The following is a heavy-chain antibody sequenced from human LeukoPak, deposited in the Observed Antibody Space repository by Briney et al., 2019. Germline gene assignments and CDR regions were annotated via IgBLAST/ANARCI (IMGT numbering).Heavy chain of an antibody. CDR2: IIPIFGTT. CDR3: ARVPVGYSSGWYYY. CDR1: GGTFSSYA. J-gene: IGHJ4*02. V-gene: IGHV1-69*13. Sequence: SVKVSCKASGGTFSSYAISWVRQAPGQGLEWMGGIIPIFGTTNYAQKFQGRVTITADESTSTAYMELSSLRSEDTAVYYCARVPVGYSSGWYYYWGQGTLVTVSS. D-gene: IGHD6-19*01.